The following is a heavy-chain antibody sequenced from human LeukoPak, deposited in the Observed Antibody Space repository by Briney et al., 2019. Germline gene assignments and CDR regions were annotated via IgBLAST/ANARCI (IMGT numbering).Heavy chain of an antibody. J-gene: IGHJ4*02. V-gene: IGHV1-69*01. D-gene: IGHD3-3*01. Sequence: GASVKVSCKASGGTFSSYAISRVRQAPGQGLEWMGGIIPIFGTANYAQKFQGRVTITADESTSTAYMELSSLRSEDTAVYYCARDQRITIFGVWDYWGQGTLVTVSS. CDR3: ARDQRITIFGVWDY. CDR1: GGTFSSYA. CDR2: IIPIFGTA.